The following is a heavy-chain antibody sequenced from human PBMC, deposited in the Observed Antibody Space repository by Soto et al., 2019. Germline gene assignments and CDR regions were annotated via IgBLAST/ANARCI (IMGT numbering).Heavy chain of an antibody. Sequence: ASVKVSCKAFGYSFTDYYIHWVRQAPGQGLEWLGWINPNNGGTDYAQKFRDWVTITRDTSISTAYMELKRLRSDDSAVYYCAIAIPSSRWSPFDYGGQGPLVIVSS. CDR3: AIAIPSSRWSPFDY. CDR2: INPNNGGT. CDR1: GYSFTDYY. V-gene: IGHV1-2*04. D-gene: IGHD6-13*01. J-gene: IGHJ4*02.